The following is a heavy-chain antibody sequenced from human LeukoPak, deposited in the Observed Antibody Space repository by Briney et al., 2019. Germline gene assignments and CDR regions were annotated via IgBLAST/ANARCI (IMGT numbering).Heavy chain of an antibody. V-gene: IGHV4-39*07. Sequence: PSETLCLTCTVSGGSISSSSYYWGWIRQPPGKGLEWIGSIYYSGSTYYNPSLKSRVTISVDTSKNQFSLKLSSVTAADTAVYYCAREGETTWIRRLWGQGTLVTVSS. CDR1: GGSISSSSYY. D-gene: IGHD5-18*01. J-gene: IGHJ4*02. CDR3: AREGETTWIRRL. CDR2: IYYSGST.